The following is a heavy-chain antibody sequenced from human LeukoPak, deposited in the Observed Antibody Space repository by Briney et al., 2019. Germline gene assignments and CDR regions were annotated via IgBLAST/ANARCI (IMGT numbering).Heavy chain of an antibody. D-gene: IGHD4-23*01. V-gene: IGHV3-30*18. Sequence: PGGSLRLSCAASGFTFSSYGMHWVRQAPGKGLEWVAVISYDGSNKYYADSVKGRFTISRDNSKNTLYLQMNSLRAEDTAVYYCAKDRDYGGNPQLGDFDYWGQGTLVTVSS. CDR1: GFTFSSYG. J-gene: IGHJ4*02. CDR3: AKDRDYGGNPQLGDFDY. CDR2: ISYDGSNK.